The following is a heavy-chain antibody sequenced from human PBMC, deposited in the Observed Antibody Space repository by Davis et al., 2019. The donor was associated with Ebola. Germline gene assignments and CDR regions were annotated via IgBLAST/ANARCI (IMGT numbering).Heavy chain of an antibody. D-gene: IGHD3-10*01. CDR1: GFTFSKYE. V-gene: IGHV3-23*01. J-gene: IGHJ6*02. Sequence: GESLKISCAASGFTFSKYEMSWVRQAPGKALEWVSGISDSGTGPNYADSVKGRFTISRDNSRNTLYLEMNSLRAEDTAIYYCVRDPYSRSQLTGEFYYYGMDVWGQGTTVTVSS. CDR2: ISDSGTGP. CDR3: VRDPYSRSQLTGEFYYYGMDV.